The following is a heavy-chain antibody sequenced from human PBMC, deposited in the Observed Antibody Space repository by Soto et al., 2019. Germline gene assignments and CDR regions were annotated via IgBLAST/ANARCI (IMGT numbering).Heavy chain of an antibody. Sequence: EVQVLDSGGGLVQPGGSLRLSCAASGFTFNNYAMNWVRQAPGKGLEWVATISAAGGSTYYADSVKGRFTISRDNSKNTLYLQMKGLGVEDTAVYYCAKDRLAGNFDYWGQGTQVTVSS. CDR3: AKDRLAGNFDY. J-gene: IGHJ4*02. CDR1: GFTFNNYA. CDR2: ISAAGGST. V-gene: IGHV3-23*01.